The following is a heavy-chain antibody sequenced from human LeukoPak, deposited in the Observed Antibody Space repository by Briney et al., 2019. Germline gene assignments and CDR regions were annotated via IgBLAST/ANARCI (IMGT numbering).Heavy chain of an antibody. D-gene: IGHD3-10*01. V-gene: IGHV3-30*02. CDR1: GFTFSDYA. J-gene: IGHJ4*02. Sequence: GGSLRLSCAASGFTFSDYAMHWVRQAPGKGLEWVAFIRYDGINKYYADSVKGRFTISRDNSKNTLYLQMNSLRAEDTAVYYCAKDWMVTMVRGVSFDYWGQGTLVTVSS. CDR3: AKDWMVTMVRGVSFDY. CDR2: IRYDGINK.